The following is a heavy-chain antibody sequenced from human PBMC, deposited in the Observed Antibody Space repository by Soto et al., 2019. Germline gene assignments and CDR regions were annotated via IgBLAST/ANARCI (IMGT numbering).Heavy chain of an antibody. V-gene: IGHV1-18*04. CDR1: GYTFTSYG. D-gene: IGHD3-3*01. J-gene: IGHJ6*02. CDR3: ARDLGRFLEWLLYRSYGMDV. Sequence: ASVKVSCKASGYTFTSYGISWVRQAPGQGLGWMGWISAYNGNTNYAQKLQGRVTMTTDTSTSTAYMELRSLRSDDTAVYYCARDLGRFLEWLLYRSYGMDVWGQGTTVTVSS. CDR2: ISAYNGNT.